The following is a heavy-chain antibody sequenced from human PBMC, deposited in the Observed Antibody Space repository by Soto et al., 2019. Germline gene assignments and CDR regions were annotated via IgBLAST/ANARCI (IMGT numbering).Heavy chain of an antibody. CDR2: INAGNGNT. D-gene: IGHD2-2*01. V-gene: IGHV1-3*01. CDR1: GYTFTSYA. CDR3: AREWGDCSSTSCYVSYYYYYMDV. Sequence: QVQLVQSGAEVKKPGASVKVSCKASGYTFTSYAMHWVRQAPGQRLEWMGWINAGNGNTKYSQKFQGRVTITRDTSASKAYMELSSLRSEDTAVYYCAREWGDCSSTSCYVSYYYYYMDVWGKGTTVTVSS. J-gene: IGHJ6*03.